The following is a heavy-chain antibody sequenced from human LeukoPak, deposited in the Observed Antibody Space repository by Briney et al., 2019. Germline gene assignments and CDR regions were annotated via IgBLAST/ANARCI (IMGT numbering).Heavy chain of an antibody. V-gene: IGHV3-21*01. CDR3: ARKRTMGATPDAFDI. CDR2: ISSSSSYI. Sequence: GGSLRLSCAASGFTFSSYWMSWVRQAPGKGLEWVSSISSSSSYIYYADSLKGRFTISRDNAKNSLYLQMNSLRAEDTAVYYCARKRTMGATPDAFDIWGQGTMVTVSS. D-gene: IGHD1-26*01. CDR1: GFTFSSYW. J-gene: IGHJ3*02.